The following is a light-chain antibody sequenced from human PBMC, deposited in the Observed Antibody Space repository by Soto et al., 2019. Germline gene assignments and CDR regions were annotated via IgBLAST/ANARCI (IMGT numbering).Light chain of an antibody. V-gene: IGKV1-39*01. J-gene: IGKJ1*01. CDR3: QQSYITPRS. CDR1: QRISTY. Sequence: DIRLTQSPSSLSASVGDRVTISCRASQRISTYLMWYHQKPGQAPNLLIYGASVLQNGVPSRFAGSGSGTEFTLTITGLQPEDFGTSYCQQSYITPRSFGQGTKVEI. CDR2: GAS.